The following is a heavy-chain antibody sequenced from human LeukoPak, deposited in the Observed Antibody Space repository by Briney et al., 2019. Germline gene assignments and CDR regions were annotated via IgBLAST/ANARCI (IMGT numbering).Heavy chain of an antibody. CDR3: ARGVITFGGARGASYYYYYMDV. CDR2: IYYSGST. CDR1: GGSISSYY. Sequence: SETLSLTCTVSGGSISSYYWSWIRQPPGKGLEWIGYIYYSGSTSYNPSLKSRVTISVDTSKNQFSLKLSSVTAADTAVYYCARGVITFGGARGASYYYYYMDVWGKGTTVTVSS. J-gene: IGHJ6*03. D-gene: IGHD3-16*01. V-gene: IGHV4-59*01.